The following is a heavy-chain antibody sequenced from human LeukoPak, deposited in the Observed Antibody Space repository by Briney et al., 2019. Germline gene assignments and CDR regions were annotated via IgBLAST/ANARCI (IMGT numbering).Heavy chain of an antibody. CDR3: ARAPSGEWLNY. CDR1: GGSISSGGYY. CDR2: IYHSGST. J-gene: IGHJ4*02. V-gene: IGHV4-30-2*01. Sequence: TSQTLSLTCTVSGGSISSGGYYWSWIRQPPGKGLEWIGYIYHSGSTYYNPSLKGRVTISVDRSKNQFSLKLSSVTAADTAVYYCARAPSGEWLNYWGQGTLVTVSS. D-gene: IGHD3-3*01.